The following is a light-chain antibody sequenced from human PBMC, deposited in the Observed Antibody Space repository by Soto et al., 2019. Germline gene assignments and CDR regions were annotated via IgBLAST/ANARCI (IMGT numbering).Light chain of an antibody. CDR2: GNN. Sequence: QSVLTQPPSVSGAPGQGVTISCTGSNSNIGAGSHVHWYQHFPGAAPRLLIYGNNNRPSGVPARFSASKSDTSASLAITGLQADDEADYYCQSFDNSLTHPVFGGGTQLTV. V-gene: IGLV1-40*01. CDR3: QSFDNSLTHPV. CDR1: NSNIGAGSH. J-gene: IGLJ3*02.